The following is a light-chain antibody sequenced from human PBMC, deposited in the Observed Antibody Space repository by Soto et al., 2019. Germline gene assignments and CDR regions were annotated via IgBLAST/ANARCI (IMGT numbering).Light chain of an antibody. Sequence: EIVVTQSPATLSVSPGERATLSCRASQSVSSNLAWYQQKPGQAPRLLIHDASTRVTGIPARFSGSGSGTEFTLTISSLQSEDFAVYYCQQYNDWITFGGGTKVEIK. CDR2: DAS. CDR3: QQYNDWIT. CDR1: QSVSSN. J-gene: IGKJ4*01. V-gene: IGKV3-15*01.